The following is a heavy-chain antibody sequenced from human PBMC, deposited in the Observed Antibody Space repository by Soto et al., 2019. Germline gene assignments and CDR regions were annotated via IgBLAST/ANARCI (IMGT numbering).Heavy chain of an antibody. CDR3: ATSGYYYYFDY. CDR1: GGSISSSSYY. V-gene: IGHV4-39*01. CDR2: IYYSGST. Sequence: QLQLQGSGPGLVKPSETLSLTCTVSGGSISSSSYYWGWIRQPPGKGLEWIGSIYYSGSTYYNPSLKSRVTISVDTSKNQFSLKLSSVTAADTAVYYCATSGYYYYFDYWGQGTLVTVSS. J-gene: IGHJ4*02. D-gene: IGHD3-22*01.